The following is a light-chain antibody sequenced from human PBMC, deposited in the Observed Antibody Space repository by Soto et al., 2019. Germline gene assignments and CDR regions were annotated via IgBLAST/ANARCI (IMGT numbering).Light chain of an antibody. CDR2: DVT. V-gene: IGLV2-14*03. CDR3: SSYTSAATYV. J-gene: IGLJ1*01. Sequence: QSALTQPASVSGSPGQSITISCTGSISDVGAYNYDSWYQQHHPGEAPKLIIYDVTHRPAGVSNRFSGSKSGNTASLTISGLQTEDEADYYCSSYTSAATYVFGTGTKLTVL. CDR1: ISDVGAYNY.